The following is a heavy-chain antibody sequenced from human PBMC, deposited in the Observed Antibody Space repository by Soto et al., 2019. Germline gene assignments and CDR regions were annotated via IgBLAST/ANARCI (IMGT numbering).Heavy chain of an antibody. V-gene: IGHV1-69*12. D-gene: IGHD4-17*01. J-gene: IGHJ4*02. CDR3: ALDDYGDQKTVGFDY. CDR1: GGTFSSYA. Sequence: QVQLVQSGAEVKKPGSSVKVSCKASGGTFSSYAISWVRQAPGQGLEWMGGIIPIFGPANYAQKFQGRVTITEDESTSRGYMERSSLRSEDTAVYYCALDDYGDQKTVGFDYWGQGTLVTVSS. CDR2: IIPIFGPA.